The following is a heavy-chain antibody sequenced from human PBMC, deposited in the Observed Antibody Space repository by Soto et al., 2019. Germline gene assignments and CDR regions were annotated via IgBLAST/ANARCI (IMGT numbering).Heavy chain of an antibody. V-gene: IGHV1-69*02. Sequence: QVQLVQSGAEVKKPGSSVKVSCKASGGTFSSYTISWVRQAPGQGLEWMGRIIPILGIANYAQKFQGRVTTPAAKAARRACTEVSSLISGDTAGYYCAGGDSVVEVAVGAGVSCGFWGHGTTVAVSS. CDR2: IIPILGIA. CDR1: GGTFSSYT. CDR3: AGGDSVVEVAVGAGVSCGF. D-gene: IGHD2-15*01. J-gene: IGHJ3*01.